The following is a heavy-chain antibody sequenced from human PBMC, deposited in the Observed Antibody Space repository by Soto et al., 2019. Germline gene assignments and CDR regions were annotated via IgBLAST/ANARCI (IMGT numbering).Heavy chain of an antibody. D-gene: IGHD2-8*01. Sequence: ALCPTLAFSGGSISSGGYSLGWIRQPPGKGLEWIGYMYHSGSTYYNPSPKSRVTLSIDRSKNPFSLKLSSVTAADTAVYYCARVKEWWGQGILVAV. V-gene: IGHV4-30-2*01. CDR1: GGSISSGGYS. CDR3: ARVKEW. CDR2: MYHSGST. J-gene: IGHJ4*02.